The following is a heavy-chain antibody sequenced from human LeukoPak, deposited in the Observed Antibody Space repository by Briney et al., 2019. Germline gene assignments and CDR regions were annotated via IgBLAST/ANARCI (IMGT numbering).Heavy chain of an antibody. Sequence: ASVKVSCKASGYTFTSYYMHWVRQAPGQGLEWMGIINPSGGTTSYAQKFQGRVTITRNTSISTAYMELSSLRSEDTAVYYCARGGAPYDYVWGSYRWSYYYYMDVWGKGTTVTVSS. CDR3: ARGGAPYDYVWGSYRWSYYYYMDV. J-gene: IGHJ6*03. V-gene: IGHV1-46*01. CDR1: GYTFTSYY. CDR2: INPSGGTT. D-gene: IGHD3-16*02.